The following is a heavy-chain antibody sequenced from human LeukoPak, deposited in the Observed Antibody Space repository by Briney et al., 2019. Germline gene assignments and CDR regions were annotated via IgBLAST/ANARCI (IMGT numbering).Heavy chain of an antibody. V-gene: IGHV5-51*01. CDR2: IYPADSDT. CDR1: EYIFTNYW. Sequence: GESLQISCKGSEYIFTNYWIAWVRQMPGRGLEWMGIIYPADSDTRYSPSFQGQVTISADKSISTAYLQWSSLKASDTAVYYCARLVGNYGMDVWGQGTPVIVSS. J-gene: IGHJ6*02. D-gene: IGHD2-15*01. CDR3: ARLVGNYGMDV.